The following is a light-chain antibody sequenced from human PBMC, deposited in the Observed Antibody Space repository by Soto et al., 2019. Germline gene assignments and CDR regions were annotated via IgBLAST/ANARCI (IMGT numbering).Light chain of an antibody. Sequence: DIQMSQTPATLSASVVYRVSTTCRASQSISNWLAWYQQKPGKAPKLLIYKASSLESGVPSRFSGSGSGTEFTLTISSLQPDDFATYYCQQYNSTFGQGTKVDI. J-gene: IGKJ1*01. CDR3: QQYNST. CDR2: KAS. CDR1: QSISNW. V-gene: IGKV1-5*03.